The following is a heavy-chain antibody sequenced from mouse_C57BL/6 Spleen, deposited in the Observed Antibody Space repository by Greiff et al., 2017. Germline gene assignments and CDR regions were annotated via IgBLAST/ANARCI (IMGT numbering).Heavy chain of an antibody. J-gene: IGHJ1*03. CDR2: ISSGSSTI. D-gene: IGHD1-1*01. CDR1: GFTFSDYG. V-gene: IGHV5-17*01. CDR3: ARRYYGSSSHWYFDV. Sequence: EVMLVESGGGLVKPGGSLKLSCAASGFTFSDYGMHWVRQAPEKGLEWVAYISSGSSTIYYADTVKGRFTLSRDNAKNTLFLQMTSLRSEDTAMYYCARRYYGSSSHWYFDVWGTGTTVTVSS.